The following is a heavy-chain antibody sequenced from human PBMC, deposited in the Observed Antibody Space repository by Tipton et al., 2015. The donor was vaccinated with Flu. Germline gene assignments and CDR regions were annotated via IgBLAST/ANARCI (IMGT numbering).Heavy chain of an antibody. CDR2: INHSGST. CDR1: GGSFSGYY. CDR3: ARGRGGITIFGYDY. Sequence: LRLSCAVYGGSFSGYYWSWIRQPPGKGLEWIGEINHSGSTNYNPSLKSRVTISVDTSKNQFSLKLSSVTAADTAVYYCARGRGGITIFGYDYWGQGTLVTVSS. J-gene: IGHJ4*02. V-gene: IGHV4-34*01. D-gene: IGHD3-3*01.